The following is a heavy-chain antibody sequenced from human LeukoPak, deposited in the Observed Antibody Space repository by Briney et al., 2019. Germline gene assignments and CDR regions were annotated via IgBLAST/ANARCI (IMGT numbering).Heavy chain of an antibody. CDR2: IYYSGST. CDR1: GGSISSSSYY. Sequence: SETLSLTCTVSGGSISSSSYYWGWIRQPPGKGLEWIGSIYYSGSTYCNPSLKSRVTISVDTSKNQFSLKLSSVTAADTAVYYCGLVAAKNYYYYYYMDVWGKGTTVTVSS. CDR3: GLVAAKNYYYYYYMDV. D-gene: IGHD2-15*01. V-gene: IGHV4-39*01. J-gene: IGHJ6*03.